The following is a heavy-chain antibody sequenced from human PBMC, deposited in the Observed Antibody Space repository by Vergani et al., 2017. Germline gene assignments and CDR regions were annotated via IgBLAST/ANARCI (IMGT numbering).Heavy chain of an antibody. CDR2: IIPIFGTA. CDR3: ALARSGSSPSYYYYMDV. Sequence: QVQLVQSGAEVKKPGSSVKVSCKASGGTFSSYAISWVRQAPGQGLEWMGGIIPIFGTANYAQKFQGRVTITADESTSTAYMELSSLRAEDTAVYYCALARSGSSPSYYYYMDVWGKGTTVTVPS. V-gene: IGHV1-69*01. CDR1: GGTFSSYA. J-gene: IGHJ6*03. D-gene: IGHD3-10*01.